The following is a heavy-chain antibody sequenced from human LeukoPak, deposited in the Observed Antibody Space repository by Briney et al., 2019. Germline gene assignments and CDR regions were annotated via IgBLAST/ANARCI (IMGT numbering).Heavy chain of an antibody. CDR3: ASWVQGLRYYYYMDV. CDR2: IKQDGSEK. V-gene: IGHV3-7*01. J-gene: IGHJ6*03. CDR1: GCTFSSYW. D-gene: IGHD3-10*01. Sequence: PGGSLRLSCAASGCTFSSYWMSWVRQAPGKGLEWVANIKQDGSEKYYVDSVKGRFTISRDNAKNSLYLQMNSLRAEDTAVYYCASWVQGLRYYYYMDVWGKGTTVTVSS.